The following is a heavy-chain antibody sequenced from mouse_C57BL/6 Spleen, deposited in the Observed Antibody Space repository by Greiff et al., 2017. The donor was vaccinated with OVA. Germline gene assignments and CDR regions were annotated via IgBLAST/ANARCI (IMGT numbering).Heavy chain of an antibody. CDR2: IYPGDGDT. J-gene: IGHJ2*01. CDR3: ARDYYGSCFDY. CDR1: GYAFSSYW. Sequence: VKLVESGAELVKPGASVKISCKASGYAFSSYWMNWVKQRPGKGLEWIGQIYPGDGDTTYNGKFKGKATLTADTSSSTAYMQHSSLTSEDSAVYFCARDYYGSCFDYWGQGTTLTVSS. V-gene: IGHV1-80*01. D-gene: IGHD1-1*01.